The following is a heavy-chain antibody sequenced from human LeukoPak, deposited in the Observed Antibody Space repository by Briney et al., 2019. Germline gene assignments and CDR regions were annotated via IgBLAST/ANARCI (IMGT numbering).Heavy chain of an antibody. CDR2: IYNSGTT. V-gene: IGHV4-39*01. D-gene: IGHD3-10*01. CDR3: ASRVYGLGSFNY. Sequence: SETLSLTCTVSGDSISSTSYYWDWIRQPPGKGLEWIGSIYNSGTTYYNPSLKSRVTISVDTSKNQFSLKVSSVTTADTAVYYCASRVYGLGSFNYWGQGTLVTVSS. CDR1: GDSISSTSYY. J-gene: IGHJ4*01.